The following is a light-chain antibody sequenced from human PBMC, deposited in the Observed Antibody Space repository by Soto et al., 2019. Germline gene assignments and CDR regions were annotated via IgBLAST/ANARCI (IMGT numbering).Light chain of an antibody. Sequence: QSALTQPASVSGSPGQSITISCTGTSSDVGGYNYVSWYQQHPGKAPKLMIYDVSNRPSGVSNRFSGSKPGTTASLTISGLQAEDEADYYCSSYTSSSTRVFGGGTKLTVL. V-gene: IGLV2-14*01. CDR3: SSYTSSSTRV. CDR2: DVS. CDR1: SSDVGGYNY. J-gene: IGLJ2*01.